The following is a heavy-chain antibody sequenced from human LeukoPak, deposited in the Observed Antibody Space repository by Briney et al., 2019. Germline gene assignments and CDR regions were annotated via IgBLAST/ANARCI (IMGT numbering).Heavy chain of an antibody. V-gene: IGHV4-4*07. CDR2: IYTSGST. J-gene: IGHJ5*02. D-gene: IGHD6-13*01. CDR3: ARAKIAAASSFWFDP. Sequence: PSETLSLTCTVSGGSISSYYWSWIRRPAGKGLEWIGRIYTSGSTNYNPSLKSRVTMSVDTSKNQFSLKLSSVTAADTAVYYCARAKIAAASSFWFDPWGQGTLVTVSS. CDR1: GGSISSYY.